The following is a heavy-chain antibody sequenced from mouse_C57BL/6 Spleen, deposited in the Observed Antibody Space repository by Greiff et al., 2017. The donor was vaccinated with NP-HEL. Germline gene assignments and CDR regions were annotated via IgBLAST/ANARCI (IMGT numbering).Heavy chain of an antibody. CDR3: AGSYGSSFDY. CDR1: GFTFSDYG. J-gene: IGHJ2*01. D-gene: IGHD1-1*01. CDR2: ISSGSSTI. Sequence: EVKLVESGGGLVKPGGSLKLSCAASGFTFSDYGMHWVRQAPEKGLEWVAYISSGSSTIYYADTVKGRFTISRDNAKNTLFLQMTSLRSEDTAMYYCAGSYGSSFDYWGQGTTLTVSS. V-gene: IGHV5-17*01.